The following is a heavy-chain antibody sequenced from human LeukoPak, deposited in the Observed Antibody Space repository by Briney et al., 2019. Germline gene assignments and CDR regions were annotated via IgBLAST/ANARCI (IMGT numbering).Heavy chain of an antibody. D-gene: IGHD3-10*01. CDR3: TTGFFRGVNMGR. CDR1: GFTFNNAW. V-gene: IGHV3-15*01. J-gene: IGHJ4*02. Sequence: PGGSLRLSCSASGFTFNNAWMSWVRQAPGKGLEWVGRIKSKTDGEITDYAAPVKGRFTISRDDSENTLYLQMNSLKTEDTAVYFCTTGFFRGVNMGRWGQGVLVTVSS. CDR2: IKSKTDGEIT.